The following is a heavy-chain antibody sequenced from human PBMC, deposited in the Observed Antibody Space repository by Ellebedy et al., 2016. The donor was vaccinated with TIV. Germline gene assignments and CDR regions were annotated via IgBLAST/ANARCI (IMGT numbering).Heavy chain of an antibody. Sequence: GESLKISCAASGLTFTDYWMNWFRQAPGKGLEWVANIKQDGSEQNYVGSVKGRFTISRDNAKNSLGLQMNTLRTEDTAVYYCAGGRGWLVDYWGQGIMVTVSS. D-gene: IGHD6-19*01. CDR3: AGGRGWLVDY. J-gene: IGHJ4*02. V-gene: IGHV3-7*01. CDR2: IKQDGSEQ. CDR1: GLTFTDYW.